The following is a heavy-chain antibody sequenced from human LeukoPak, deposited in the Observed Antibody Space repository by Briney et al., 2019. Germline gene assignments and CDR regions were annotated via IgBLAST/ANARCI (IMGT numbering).Heavy chain of an antibody. CDR2: INPNSGGK. CDR3: ARSAGKSIGGATTFGY. J-gene: IGHJ4*02. Sequence: GASVKVSCKASGYTFTGYYMHWVRQAPGQGPAWMGRINPNSGGKNYARKYQCGVTMTRDASITTAYMELGRLKSDDTAVYYCARSAGKSIGGATTFGYWGQGTLVTVSS. CDR1: GYTFTGYY. D-gene: IGHD1-26*01. V-gene: IGHV1-2*06.